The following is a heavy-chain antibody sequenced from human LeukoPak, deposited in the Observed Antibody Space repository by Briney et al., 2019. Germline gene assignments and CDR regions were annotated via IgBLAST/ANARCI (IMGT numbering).Heavy chain of an antibody. Sequence: SETLSLTCAVYGGSFSGYYWSWIRQPPGKGLEWIGEINHSGSTNYNPSLKSRVTISVDTSKNQFSLKLSSVTAADTAVYYCARGYGDYRHYWYFDLWGRGTLVTVSS. J-gene: IGHJ2*01. CDR2: INHSGST. D-gene: IGHD4-17*01. V-gene: IGHV4-34*01. CDR3: ARGYGDYRHYWYFDL. CDR1: GGSFSGYY.